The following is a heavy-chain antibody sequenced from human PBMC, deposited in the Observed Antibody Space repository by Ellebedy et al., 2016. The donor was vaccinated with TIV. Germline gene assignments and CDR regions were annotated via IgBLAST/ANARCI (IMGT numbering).Heavy chain of an antibody. CDR1: GFTFSSYS. Sequence: GESLKISCAASGFTFSSYSMNWVRQAPGKGLERVSYISSSSSTIYYADSVKGRFTISRDNAKNSLYLQMNSLRDEDTAVYYCARDCIAVAGRYGMDVWGQGTTVTVSS. V-gene: IGHV3-48*02. CDR3: ARDCIAVAGRYGMDV. CDR2: ISSSSSTI. J-gene: IGHJ6*02. D-gene: IGHD6-19*01.